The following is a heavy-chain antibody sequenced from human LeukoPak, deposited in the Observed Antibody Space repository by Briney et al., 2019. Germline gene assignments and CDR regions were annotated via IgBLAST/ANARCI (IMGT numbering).Heavy chain of an antibody. Sequence: SETLSLTCAVSGYSISSGYYWGWIRQPPGKGLEWIGSIYHSGSTYYNPSLKSRVTISVDTSKNQFSLKLSSVTAADTAVYYCATQSGGYDSSGPTFSLDYWGQGTLVTVSS. D-gene: IGHD3-22*01. V-gene: IGHV4-38-2*01. J-gene: IGHJ4*02. CDR3: ATQSGGYDSSGPTFSLDY. CDR1: GYSISSGYY. CDR2: IYHSGST.